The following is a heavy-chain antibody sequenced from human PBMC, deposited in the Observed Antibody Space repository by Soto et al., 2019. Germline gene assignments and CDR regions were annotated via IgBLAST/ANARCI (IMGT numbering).Heavy chain of an antibody. J-gene: IGHJ4*02. CDR2: IHYTGSA. CDR3: ASLDSSGQLEY. V-gene: IGHV4-61*01. CDR1: GDAISSGSYY. Sequence: QVQLQESGPGLVKPAETLSLTCTVSGDAISSGSYYWIWIRQPPGKGLEWIGFIHYTGSANYNASLRSRVTISVDTSKNQFSLRLNSVTAADTAKYFCASLDSSGQLEYWGQGSLVIVST. D-gene: IGHD3-22*01.